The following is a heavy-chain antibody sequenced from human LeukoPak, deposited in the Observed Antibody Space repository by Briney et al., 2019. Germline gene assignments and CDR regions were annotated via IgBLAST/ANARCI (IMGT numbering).Heavy chain of an antibody. J-gene: IGHJ5*02. V-gene: IGHV3-33*06. CDR2: IWYDGSNK. CDR3: AKAYQVIRELPPWFDP. Sequence: GGSLRLSCAASGFTFSSYGMHWVRQAPGKGLEWVAVIWYDGSNKYYADSVKGRFTISRDNSKNTLYLQMNSLRAEDTAVYYCAKAYQVIRELPPWFDPWGQGTLVTVSS. D-gene: IGHD1-26*01. CDR1: GFTFSSYG.